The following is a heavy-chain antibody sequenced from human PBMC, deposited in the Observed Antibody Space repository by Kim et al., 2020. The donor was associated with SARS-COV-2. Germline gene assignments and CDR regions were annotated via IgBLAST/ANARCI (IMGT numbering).Heavy chain of an antibody. CDR3: ASNRDCSSTSCYFIGMDV. V-gene: IGHV3-21*01. CDR2: ISSSSSYI. J-gene: IGHJ6*02. CDR1: GFTFSSYS. D-gene: IGHD2-2*01. Sequence: GGSLRLSCAASGFTFSSYSMNWVRQAPGKGLEWVSSISSSSSYIYYADSVKGRFTISRDNAKNSLYLQMNSLRAEDTAVYYCASNRDCSSTSCYFIGMDVWGQGTTVTVSS.